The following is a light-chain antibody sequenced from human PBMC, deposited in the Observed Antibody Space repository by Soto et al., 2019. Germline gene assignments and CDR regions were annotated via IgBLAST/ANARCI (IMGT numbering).Light chain of an antibody. V-gene: IGKV1-9*01. CDR3: QQLNSYPLT. CDR1: QAISSS. J-gene: IGKJ4*01. Sequence: DIQLTQSPSFLSASVGDKVTITCRASQAISSSLAWYQQNPGKAPKLLIYAASTLQSGVPSRFSGSGSGTEFTLTISSVQPEDFATYYCQQLNSYPLTFGGGAKVEI. CDR2: AAS.